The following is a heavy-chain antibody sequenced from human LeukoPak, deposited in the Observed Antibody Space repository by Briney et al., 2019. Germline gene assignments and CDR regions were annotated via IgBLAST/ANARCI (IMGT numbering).Heavy chain of an antibody. CDR2: IYYSGST. Sequence: SETLSLTCTVSGGSISSYYWSWIRQPPGKGLEWIGYIYYSGSTNYNPSLKSRVTISVDTSKKQFSLKLSSVTAADTALYYCARHWDYSFDYWGQGTLVTVSS. J-gene: IGHJ4*02. D-gene: IGHD1-26*01. CDR3: ARHWDYSFDY. V-gene: IGHV4-59*08. CDR1: GGSISSYY.